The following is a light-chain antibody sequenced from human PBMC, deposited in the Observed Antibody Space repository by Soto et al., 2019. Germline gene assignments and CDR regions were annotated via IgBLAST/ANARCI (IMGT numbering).Light chain of an antibody. Sequence: QSVLTQPPSVSGAPGQSVTISCTGSSANIGAGYDVHWYQQLPGTAPKRLIYGNTNRPSGVPDRFSGSKSGTSASLAITGLQAEDEADYYCQSSDSSLSGPSFVFGTGTKLTVL. CDR3: QSSDSSLSGPSFV. CDR2: GNT. J-gene: IGLJ1*01. V-gene: IGLV1-40*01. CDR1: SANIGAGYD.